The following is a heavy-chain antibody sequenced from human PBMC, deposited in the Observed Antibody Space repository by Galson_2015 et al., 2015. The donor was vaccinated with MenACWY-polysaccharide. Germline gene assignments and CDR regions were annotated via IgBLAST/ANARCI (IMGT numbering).Heavy chain of an antibody. J-gene: IGHJ3*02. Sequence: SLRLSCAASGFTFDDYAMHWVRQAPGKGLEWVSGISWNSGSIGYADSVKGRFTISRDNAKNSLYLQMNSLRAEDTALYYCAKASLTADAFDIWGQGTMVTVSS. CDR1: GFTFDDYA. D-gene: IGHD1-14*01. CDR3: AKASLTADAFDI. V-gene: IGHV3-9*01. CDR2: ISWNSGSI.